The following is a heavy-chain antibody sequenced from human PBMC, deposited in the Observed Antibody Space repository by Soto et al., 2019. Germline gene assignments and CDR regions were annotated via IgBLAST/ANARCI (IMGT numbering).Heavy chain of an antibody. CDR1: GYTFTSYY. Sequence: GSVKVSCKASGYTFTSYYMHWVRQAPAQGLEWMGIINPSGGSTSYAQKFQGRVTMTRDTSTSTVYMELSSLRSEDTAVYYCARVAQQLEVDYNGFDPRGQGTPVTV. CDR3: ARVAQQLEVDYNGFDP. D-gene: IGHD6-13*01. CDR2: INPSGGST. J-gene: IGHJ5*02. V-gene: IGHV1-46*03.